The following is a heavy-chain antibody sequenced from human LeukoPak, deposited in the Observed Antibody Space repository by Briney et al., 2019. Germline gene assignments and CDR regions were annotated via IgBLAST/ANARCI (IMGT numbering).Heavy chain of an antibody. CDR3: ARGRIAVSL. Sequence: GGSLRFYCAASGFTFSAYQMNWLRQAPGTGLEWVSYISSGGTTIYYAVYVKVRFTTSRDNAMNSLNLQMNSQRAEDTAVYYCARGRIAVSLWGQGALVTVSS. J-gene: IGHJ4*02. CDR1: GFTFSAYQ. CDR2: ISSGGTTI. D-gene: IGHD6-19*01. V-gene: IGHV3-11*01.